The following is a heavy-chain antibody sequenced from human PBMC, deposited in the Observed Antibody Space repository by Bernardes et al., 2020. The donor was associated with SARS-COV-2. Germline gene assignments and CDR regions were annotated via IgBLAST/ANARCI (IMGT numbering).Heavy chain of an antibody. D-gene: IGHD3-9*01. CDR1: GFTFRNYL. CDR3: ARDVGGTDWRFGFDV. J-gene: IGHJ3*01. Sequence: GGSLRLSCAAFGFTFRNYLVSWFRKAPGKGLEWISSISGGGMYIYYGDSVRGRFTTSRDNTRTSVFLQMESLRAEDTAVYYCARDVGGTDWRFGFDVWGPGTMVHVSS. V-gene: IGHV3-21*01. CDR2: ISGGGMYI.